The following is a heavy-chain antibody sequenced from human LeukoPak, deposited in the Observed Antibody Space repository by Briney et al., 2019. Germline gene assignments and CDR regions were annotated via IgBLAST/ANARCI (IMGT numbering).Heavy chain of an antibody. CDR1: GYSFTSSW. V-gene: IGHV5-51*01. CDR3: ARQPDYYDSSGYYPFDY. CDR2: IYPGDSDT. Sequence: GESLKISCKGSGYSFTSSWIGWVRQMPGKGLEWMGIIYPGDSDTRYSPSFQGQVTISADKSISTAYLQWSSLKASDTAMYYCARQPDYYDSSGYYPFDYWGQGTLVTVSS. D-gene: IGHD3-22*01. J-gene: IGHJ4*02.